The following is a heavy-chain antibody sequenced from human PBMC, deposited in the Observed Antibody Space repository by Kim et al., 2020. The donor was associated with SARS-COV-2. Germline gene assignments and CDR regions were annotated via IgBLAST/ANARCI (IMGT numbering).Heavy chain of an antibody. CDR3: ARAEASYYYGSGSNYWYFDL. D-gene: IGHD3-10*01. CDR2: IDPSDSYT. Sequence: GESLKISCKGSGYSFTSYWISWVRQMPGKGLEWMGRIDPSDSYTNYSPSFQGHVTISADKSISTAYLQWSSLKASDTAMYYCARAEASYYYGSGSNYWYFDLWGRGTLVTVSS. V-gene: IGHV5-10-1*01. CDR1: GYSFTSYW. J-gene: IGHJ2*01.